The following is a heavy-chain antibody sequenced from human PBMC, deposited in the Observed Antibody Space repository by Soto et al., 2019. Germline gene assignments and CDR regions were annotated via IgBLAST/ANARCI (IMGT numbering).Heavy chain of an antibody. CDR2: IYPGDSNT. V-gene: IGHV5-51*07. CDR3: ARHLDGDAVHITPLSPDY. J-gene: IGHJ4*02. Sequence: QRISEERCGEKDRSYRSSPVHQKNRKGLEWMAIIYPGDSNTRYSPSFQGQVTISADKSISTAFLQWSSLKAADSAMYYCARHLDGDAVHITPLSPDYLRQRSLVPVSS. CDR1: GEKDRSYR. D-gene: IGHD4-17*01.